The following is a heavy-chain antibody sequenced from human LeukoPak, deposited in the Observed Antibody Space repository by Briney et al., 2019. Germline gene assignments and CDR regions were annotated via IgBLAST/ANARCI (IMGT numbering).Heavy chain of an antibody. D-gene: IGHD2-2*02. Sequence: ASVKVSCKASGYTFTTYAISWVRQAPGQGLEWMGWISACYGNTTYAQKFQGRVTMTTDTSTSTAYMELRSLRSDDTAVYYCARVYEIPYYFDYWGQGTLVTVSS. CDR3: ARVYEIPYYFDY. CDR2: ISACYGNT. CDR1: GYTFTTYA. V-gene: IGHV1-18*01. J-gene: IGHJ4*02.